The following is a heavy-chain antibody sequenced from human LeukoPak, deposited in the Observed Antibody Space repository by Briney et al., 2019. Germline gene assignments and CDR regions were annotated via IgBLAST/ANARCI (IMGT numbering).Heavy chain of an antibody. CDR3: AKSSRLYSSSGIIGY. CDR2: ISGSGGST. J-gene: IGHJ4*02. CDR1: GFTFSSYG. D-gene: IGHD6-13*01. Sequence: PGGSLRLSCAASGFTFSSYGMSWVRQAPGKGLEWVSGISGSGGSTFYADPVKGRFTISRDNSKNTLYLQMNSLRAEDTAVYYCAKSSRLYSSSGIIGYWGQGPLVTVSS. V-gene: IGHV3-23*01.